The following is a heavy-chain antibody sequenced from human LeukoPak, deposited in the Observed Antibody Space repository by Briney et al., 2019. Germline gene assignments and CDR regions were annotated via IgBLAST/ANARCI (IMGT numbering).Heavy chain of an antibody. CDR1: GFTFSSYS. CDR3: ARGDYYDSSGYYQLGPFDY. D-gene: IGHD3-22*01. V-gene: IGHV3-21*01. J-gene: IGHJ4*02. CDR2: ISSSSSYI. Sequence: GGSLRLSCAASGFTFSSYSMNWVRQAPGKGLEWVSSISSSSSYIYYADSVKGRFTIPRDNAKNSLYLQMNSLRAEDTAVYYCARGDYYDSSGYYQLGPFDYWGQGTLVTVSS.